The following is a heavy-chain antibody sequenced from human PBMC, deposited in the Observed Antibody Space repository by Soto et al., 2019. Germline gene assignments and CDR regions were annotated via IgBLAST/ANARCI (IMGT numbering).Heavy chain of an antibody. D-gene: IGHD4-17*01. CDR3: ARGDDYGVPFEY. V-gene: IGHV4-59*02. CDR2: IYNGGTT. Sequence: SETLSLTCTVSGVSVRRFYYSWVRQSPGKGLEWIGNIYNGGTTNYNPSLKSRVTISVDTSKNQFSLKLSSVTAADTAVYFCARGDDYGVPFEYWGQGSLVTVSS. J-gene: IGHJ4*02. CDR1: GVSVRRFY.